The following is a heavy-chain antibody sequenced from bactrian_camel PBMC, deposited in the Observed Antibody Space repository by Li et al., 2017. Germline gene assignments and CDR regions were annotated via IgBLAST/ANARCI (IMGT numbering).Heavy chain of an antibody. J-gene: IGHJ4*01. Sequence: VQLVESGGGSVQAGGSLRLSCAASGYTDSSNYLGWFRLQPGKQRERVATIYIGDGSTYYLDSVKDRFTISQDSAKNTVYLQMDSLKSEDTAMYYCATGICGGVGSSSLLRYRYKYWGQGTQVTVS. D-gene: IGHD3*01. CDR1: GYTDSSNY. V-gene: IGHV3S40*01. CDR3: ATGICGGVGSSSLLRYRYKY. CDR2: IYIGDGST.